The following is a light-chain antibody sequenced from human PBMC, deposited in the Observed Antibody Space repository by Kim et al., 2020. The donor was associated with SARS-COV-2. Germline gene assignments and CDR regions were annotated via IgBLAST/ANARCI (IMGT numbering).Light chain of an antibody. CDR2: AAS. V-gene: IGKV1D-12*01. CDR3: HQTNNFPLS. CDR1: QTFSNW. Sequence: IQMTQSPSSVSASVGDTVTITCRASQTFSNWLVWYQQKPGKAPKLLIYAASTLHRGVPSRFSGGESGTDFTLTISNLQPEDFASYYCHQTNNFPLSFVGGTKVDIK. J-gene: IGKJ4*01.